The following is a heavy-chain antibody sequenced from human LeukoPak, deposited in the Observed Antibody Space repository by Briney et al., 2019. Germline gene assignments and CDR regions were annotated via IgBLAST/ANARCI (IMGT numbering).Heavy chain of an antibody. CDR1: GFTFSSYS. J-gene: IGHJ5*02. Sequence: GGSLRLSCAASGFTFSSYSMNWVRQAPGKGLEWVSYISSGSSTIYYADSVKGRFTISRDNAKNSLYLQMNSLRAEDTAVYYCARGESSGWSPWFDPWGQGTLVTVSS. CDR2: ISSGSSTI. V-gene: IGHV3-48*01. CDR3: ARGESSGWSPWFDP. D-gene: IGHD6-19*01.